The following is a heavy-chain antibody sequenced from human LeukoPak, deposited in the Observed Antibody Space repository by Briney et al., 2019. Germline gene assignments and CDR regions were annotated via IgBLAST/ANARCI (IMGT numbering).Heavy chain of an antibody. CDR2: IIPIFGTA. CDR1: GYTFTSYG. D-gene: IGHD6-19*01. Sequence: SVKVSCKASGYTFTSYGISWVRQAPGQGLEWMGGIIPIFGTANYAQKFQGRVTITADESTSTAYMELSSLRSEDTAVYYCATPTGYSSGGDAFDIWGQGTMVTVSS. J-gene: IGHJ3*02. V-gene: IGHV1-69*13. CDR3: ATPTGYSSGGDAFDI.